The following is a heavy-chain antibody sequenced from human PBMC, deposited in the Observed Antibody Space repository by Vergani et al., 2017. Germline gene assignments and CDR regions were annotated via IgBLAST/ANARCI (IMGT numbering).Heavy chain of an antibody. Sequence: QVQLQESGPGLVKPSETLSLTCTVSGGSISSYYWSWIRQPPGKGLEWIGYIYYSGSTNYNPSLKSRVTISVDTSKNQVSLKLSSVTAADTAVYYCAREAGSGGWFDPWGQGTLVTVSS. CDR3: AREAGSGGWFDP. J-gene: IGHJ5*02. D-gene: IGHD6-19*01. CDR1: GGSISSYY. V-gene: IGHV4-59*01. CDR2: IYYSGST.